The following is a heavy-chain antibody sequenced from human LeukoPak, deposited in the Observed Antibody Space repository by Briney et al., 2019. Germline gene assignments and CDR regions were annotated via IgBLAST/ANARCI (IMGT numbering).Heavy chain of an antibody. CDR2: IYYSGTP. J-gene: IGHJ4*02. V-gene: IGHV4-31*03. CDR3: ASLSSGSYVY. Sequence: SQTLSLTCTVSGVSISSGGYYWSWIRQHPGKGLEWIGYIYYSGTPYYNPSLKSRVTISVATSKNQFSLKLSSVTAADTAVYYCASLSSGSYVYWGRGTLVTVSS. CDR1: GVSISSGGYY. D-gene: IGHD3-10*02.